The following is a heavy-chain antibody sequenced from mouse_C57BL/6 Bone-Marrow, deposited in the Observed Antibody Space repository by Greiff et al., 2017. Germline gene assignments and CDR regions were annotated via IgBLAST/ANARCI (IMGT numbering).Heavy chain of an antibody. CDR1: GFTFSDYG. CDR2: ISSGSSTI. V-gene: IGHV5-17*01. J-gene: IGHJ2*01. Sequence: EVHLVESGGGLVKPGGSLKLSCAASGFTFSDYGMHWVRQAPEKGLEWVAYISSGSSTIYYAATVKGRFTISRDNAKNTLFLQMTSLMSEDTAMYYCARMNYGGDFDYWGQGTTLTVSS. CDR3: ARMNYGGDFDY. D-gene: IGHD1-2*01.